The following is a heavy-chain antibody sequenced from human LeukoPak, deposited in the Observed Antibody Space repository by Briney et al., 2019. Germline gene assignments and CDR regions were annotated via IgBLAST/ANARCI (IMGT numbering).Heavy chain of an antibody. V-gene: IGHV3-43*02. D-gene: IGHD2-15*01. Sequence: GGSLRLSCAASGFTFDDYAMHWVRQAPGKGLEWVSVISGDGGTTYYADSLKARFTISRDNSKNSLYLQMNSLRTEDTALYYCAKGVAPYYSDYWGQGTLVTVSS. J-gene: IGHJ4*02. CDR3: AKGVAPYYSDY. CDR2: ISGDGGTT. CDR1: GFTFDDYA.